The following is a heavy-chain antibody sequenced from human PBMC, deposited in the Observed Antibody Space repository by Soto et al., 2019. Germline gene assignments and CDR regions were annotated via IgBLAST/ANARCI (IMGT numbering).Heavy chain of an antibody. CDR1: GGSISSSNW. J-gene: IGHJ4*02. V-gene: IGHV4-4*02. Sequence: QVQLQESGPGLVKPSGTLSLTCAVSGGSISSSNWWSWVRQPPGKGLEWIGEIYHSGSTNYNPSLKSRVTISVHKSKSQFSPKLNSVTAADTAVYYGARVDEYSSSSPIDYWGQGTLVTVSS. CDR2: IYHSGST. D-gene: IGHD6-6*01. CDR3: ARVDEYSSSSPIDY.